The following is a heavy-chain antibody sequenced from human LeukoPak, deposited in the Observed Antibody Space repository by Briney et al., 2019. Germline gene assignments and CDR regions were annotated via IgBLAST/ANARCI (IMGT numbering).Heavy chain of an antibody. J-gene: IGHJ5*02. Sequence: SETLSLTCTVSGGSISSSSYYWGWIRQPPGKGLEWIGSIYYSGSTYYNPSLKSRVTISVDTSKNQFSLKLSSVTAADTAVYYCARLSPKLWFGELGYWFDPWGQGTLVTVSS. CDR2: IYYSGST. V-gene: IGHV4-39*07. D-gene: IGHD3-10*01. CDR3: ARLSPKLWFGELGYWFDP. CDR1: GGSISSSSYY.